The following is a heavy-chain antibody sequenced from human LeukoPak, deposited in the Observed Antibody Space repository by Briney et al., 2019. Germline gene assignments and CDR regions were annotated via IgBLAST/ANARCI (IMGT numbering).Heavy chain of an antibody. CDR1: GYTFSSYG. J-gene: IGHJ4*02. D-gene: IGHD6-19*01. Sequence: ASVKVSCKVSGYTFSSYGITWVRQAPGQGLEWMGWISAYNGNTDYAQKLQGRVTMTTDTSTSTAYMELRSLRSEDTAVYYCARDLCRRRESSGWYCEEGYYFDYWGQGTLVTVSS. V-gene: IGHV1-18*01. CDR2: ISAYNGNT. CDR3: ARDLCRRRESSGWYCEEGYYFDY.